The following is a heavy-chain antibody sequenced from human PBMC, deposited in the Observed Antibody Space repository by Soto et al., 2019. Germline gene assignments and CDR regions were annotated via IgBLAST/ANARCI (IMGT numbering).Heavy chain of an antibody. CDR1: GFTFSTYS. V-gene: IGHV3-21*01. CDR3: ARVLGYCSSTSCYGSQTWFDP. CDR2: ISSSSTYI. D-gene: IGHD2-2*01. J-gene: IGHJ5*02. Sequence: GGSLRLSCAASGFTFSTYSMNWVRQAPGKGLEWVSFISSSSTYIYYTESVKGRFTISRDNAKNSLSLQMNSLRAEDTAVYYCARVLGYCSSTSCYGSQTWFDPWGQGALVTVS.